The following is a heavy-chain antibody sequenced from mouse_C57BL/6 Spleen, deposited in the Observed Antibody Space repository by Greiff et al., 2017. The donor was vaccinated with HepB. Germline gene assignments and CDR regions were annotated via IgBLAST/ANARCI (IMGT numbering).Heavy chain of an antibody. CDR1: GYTFTDYY. J-gene: IGHJ2*01. CDR2: INPNNGGT. CDR3: ARGPFDY. Sequence: EVQLQQSGPELVKPGASVKISCKASGYTFTDYYMNWVKQSHGKSLEWIGDINPNNGGTSYNQKFKGKATLTVDKSSSTAYMERRSRTSEDSAVYYCARGPFDYWGQGTTLTVSS. V-gene: IGHV1-26*01.